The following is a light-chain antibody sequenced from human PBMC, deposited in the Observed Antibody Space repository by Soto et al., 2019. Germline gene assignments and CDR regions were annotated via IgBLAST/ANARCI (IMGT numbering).Light chain of an antibody. J-gene: IGKJ1*01. CDR1: QSILYNSNNKNY. CDR2: WAS. Sequence: DIVMTQSPDSLAVSLGERATINCKSSQSILYNSNNKNYLAWSQQKAGQPPKLLIYWASTRESGVPDRFSGSVSGTDFTLTISSLQAEYVAVYYCQQYHDTPRTFGQGTKVEIK. CDR3: QQYHDTPRT. V-gene: IGKV4-1*01.